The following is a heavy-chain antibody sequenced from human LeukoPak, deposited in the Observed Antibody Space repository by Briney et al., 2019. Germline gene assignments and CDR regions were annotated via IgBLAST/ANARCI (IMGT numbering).Heavy chain of an antibody. V-gene: IGHV4-59*11. D-gene: IGHD5-24*01. J-gene: IGHJ3*02. CDR1: GGSISSHY. CDR3: ARGEMATDAFDI. Sequence: PSETLSLTCTVSGGSISSHYWSWIRQPPGKGLEWIGYIYYSGSTNYNPSLKSRVPISVDTSKNQFYLKLSSVTAADTAVYYCARGEMATDAFDIWGQGTMVTVSS. CDR2: IYYSGST.